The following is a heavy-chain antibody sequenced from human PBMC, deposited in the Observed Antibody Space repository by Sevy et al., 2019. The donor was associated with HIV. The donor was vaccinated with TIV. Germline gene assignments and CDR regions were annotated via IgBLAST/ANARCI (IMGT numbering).Heavy chain of an antibody. CDR1: GITFSSDS. J-gene: IGHJ5*02. V-gene: IGHV3-48*01. D-gene: IGHD2-2*01. Sequence: GGSLRLSCAASGITFSSDSMNWVHQAPGKGLEWMSYISSSSNLIYYADSVKGRFTVSRDNAKNSLYLEMNSLRVEDRAIYYCARDTNWIVASAASADFAWGQGTLVTVSS. CDR3: ARDTNWIVASAASADFA. CDR2: ISSSSNLI.